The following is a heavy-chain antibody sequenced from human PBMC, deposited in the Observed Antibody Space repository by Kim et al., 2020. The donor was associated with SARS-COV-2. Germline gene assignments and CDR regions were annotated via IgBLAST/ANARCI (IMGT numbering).Heavy chain of an antibody. CDR2: IRSKAYGGTT. CDR3: TRDLVGATYYFDY. Sequence: GGSLRLSCTASGFTFGDYAMSWFRQAPGKGLEWVGCIRSKAYGGTTEYAASVKGRFTISRDDSKSIAYLQMNSLKTEDTAVYYCTRDLVGATYYFDYWGQGTLVTVSS. D-gene: IGHD1-26*01. J-gene: IGHJ4*02. CDR1: GFTFGDYA. V-gene: IGHV3-49*03.